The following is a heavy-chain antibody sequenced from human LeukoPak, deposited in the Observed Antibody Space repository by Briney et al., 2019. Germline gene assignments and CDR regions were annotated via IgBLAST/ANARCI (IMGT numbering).Heavy chain of an antibody. D-gene: IGHD2-2*02. Sequence: PPETLSLTCAVYGGSFSGYYWSWIRQPPGKGLEWIGEINHSGSTNYNPSLKSRVTISVDTSKNQFSLKLSSVTAADTAVYYCARGTVVVVPAAIRRRYNWFDPWGQGTLVTVSS. CDR1: GGSFSGYY. V-gene: IGHV4-34*01. J-gene: IGHJ5*02. CDR3: ARGTVVVVPAAIRRRYNWFDP. CDR2: INHSGST.